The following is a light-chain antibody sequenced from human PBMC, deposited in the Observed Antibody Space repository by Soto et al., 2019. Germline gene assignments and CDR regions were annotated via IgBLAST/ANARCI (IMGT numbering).Light chain of an antibody. J-gene: IGKJ4*01. V-gene: IGKV1-39*01. Sequence: IQMTQSPSSLSAFVGDSVTITCRASQSITTYLNWYQHKPGKVPKLLIYAASSLQSGVPSRFTGSGSGTDFSLTISSLQPDDFATYYCQQSYDRPLTFGGGTKVEIK. CDR2: AAS. CDR3: QQSYDRPLT. CDR1: QSITTY.